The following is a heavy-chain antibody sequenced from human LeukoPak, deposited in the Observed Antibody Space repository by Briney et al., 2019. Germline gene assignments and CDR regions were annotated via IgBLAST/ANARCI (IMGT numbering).Heavy chain of an antibody. CDR2: INPNSGGT. Sequence: GASVKASCKASGYTFTGYYMHWVRQAPGQGLEWMGWINPNSGGTNYAQKFQGRVTMTRDTSISTAYMELSRLRSDDTAVYYCARDVGIMNYYYGMDVWGQGTTVTVSS. D-gene: IGHD1-26*01. CDR1: GYTFTGYY. V-gene: IGHV1-2*02. CDR3: ARDVGIMNYYYGMDV. J-gene: IGHJ6*02.